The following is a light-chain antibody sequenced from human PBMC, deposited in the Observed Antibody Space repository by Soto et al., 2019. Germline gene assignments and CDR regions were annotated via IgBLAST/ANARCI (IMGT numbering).Light chain of an antibody. Sequence: EIVLTQSPGTLSLSPGERATLSYSASQSVSSSYLAWYQQKPGQAPRLLIYGASSRATGIPDRFSGSGSGIDFTLTISRLEPEDFAVYYCQQSGSSMYTFGQGTKLEIK. CDR1: QSVSSSY. V-gene: IGKV3-20*01. CDR3: QQSGSSMYT. CDR2: GAS. J-gene: IGKJ2*01.